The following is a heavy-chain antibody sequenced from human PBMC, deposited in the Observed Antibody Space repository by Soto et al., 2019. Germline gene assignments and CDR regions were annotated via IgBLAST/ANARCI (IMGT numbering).Heavy chain of an antibody. D-gene: IGHD2-2*01. CDR1: GYTFTSYG. Sequence: ASVKVSCKASGYTFTSYGISWVRQAPGQGLEWMGWISAFNGKANYAQKFQGRVTMTTDTSTSTAYMELSSLRSEDTAVYYCARDQTTKYCSSTSCYPGAFDIWGQGTMVTVSS. CDR2: ISAFNGKA. CDR3: ARDQTTKYCSSTSCYPGAFDI. V-gene: IGHV1-18*01. J-gene: IGHJ3*02.